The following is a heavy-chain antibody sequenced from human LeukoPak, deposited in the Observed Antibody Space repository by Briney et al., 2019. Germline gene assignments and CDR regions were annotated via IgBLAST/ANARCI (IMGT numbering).Heavy chain of an antibody. CDR1: GFTFSSYS. J-gene: IGHJ4*02. CDR2: ISMSSVYI. Sequence: GSLRLSCAASGFTFSSYSMSWVRQAPGKGLEWVSYISMSSVYIYYADSVKGRFTISRDNAKNSLYLQMDSLRAEDTAVYYCARVMTGYSVLDYWGQGTLVTVSS. D-gene: IGHD3-9*01. V-gene: IGHV3-21*01. CDR3: ARVMTGYSVLDY.